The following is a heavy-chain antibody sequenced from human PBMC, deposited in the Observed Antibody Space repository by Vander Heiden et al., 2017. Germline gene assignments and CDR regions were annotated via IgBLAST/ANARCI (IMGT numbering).Heavy chain of an antibody. CDR2: ISGSGGST. J-gene: IGHJ6*02. Sequence: EVHLLESGGGLVQHVGSVRLSCATSGFVFRRYAMSWVRKAPGKGLEWVPAISGSGGSTYYADSVKGRFTISRDNSKTTLYLKMNSLRAEDTAVYYCAKDSIVAPYGMDVWGQGTTVTVSS. D-gene: IGHD2-21*01. CDR3: AKDSIVAPYGMDV. CDR1: GFVFRRYA. V-gene: IGHV3-23*01.